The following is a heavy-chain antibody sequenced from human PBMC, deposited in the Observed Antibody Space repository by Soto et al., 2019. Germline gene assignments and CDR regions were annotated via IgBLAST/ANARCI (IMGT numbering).Heavy chain of an antibody. CDR3: ARVEYYDSSGYYGNWFDP. CDR2: IIPIFGTA. CDR1: GYTFTGYY. J-gene: IGHJ5*02. Sequence: SVKVSCKASGYTFTGYYMHWVRQAPGQGLEWMGGIIPIFGTANYAQKFQGRVTITADESTSTAYMELSSLRSEDTAVYYCARVEYYDSSGYYGNWFDPWGQGTLVTVSS. D-gene: IGHD3-22*01. V-gene: IGHV1-69*13.